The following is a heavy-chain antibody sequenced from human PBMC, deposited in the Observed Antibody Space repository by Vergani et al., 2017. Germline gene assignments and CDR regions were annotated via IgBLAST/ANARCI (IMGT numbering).Heavy chain of an antibody. Sequence: QLQLVESGGGVVQPGRSLRLSCAASGFNLNNFGIHWVRQAPGKGLEWVAVISFDGTTKYSADSVKGRFTISRDNSKKLLYLEMNSLRNDDTALYYCTKGPQQRLNVLDNWGQGTLFTVSS. CDR2: ISFDGTTK. CDR3: TKGPQQRLNVLDN. J-gene: IGHJ4*01. CDR1: GFNLNNFG. V-gene: IGHV3-30*18. D-gene: IGHD6-25*01.